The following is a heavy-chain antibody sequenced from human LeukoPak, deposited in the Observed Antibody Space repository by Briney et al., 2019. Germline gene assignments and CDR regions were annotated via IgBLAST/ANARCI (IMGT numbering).Heavy chain of an antibody. D-gene: IGHD3-22*01. Sequence: GGSLRLSCAASGFTFSSYAMSWVRQAPGKGLEWVSAISGSGGSTYYADSVKGRFTISRDNSKNTLYLQMSSLRAEDTAVYYCAKDQKRAMIVVVITNFDYWGQGTLVTVSS. J-gene: IGHJ4*02. CDR3: AKDQKRAMIVVVITNFDY. V-gene: IGHV3-23*01. CDR2: ISGSGGST. CDR1: GFTFSSYA.